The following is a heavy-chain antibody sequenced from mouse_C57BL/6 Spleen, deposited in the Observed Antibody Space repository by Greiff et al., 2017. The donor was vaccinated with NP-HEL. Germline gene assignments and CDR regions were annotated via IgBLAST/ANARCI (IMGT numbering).Heavy chain of an antibody. CDR2: IYPGDGDT. CDR1: GYAFSSYW. Sequence: VQLQQSGAELVKPGASVKISCKASGYAFSSYWMNWVKQRPGTGLEWIGQIYPGDGDTNYNGKFKGKATLTADKSSSTAYMQLSSLTSEDSAVYFCARARDRRYPGYCDVWGTGTTVTVSS. V-gene: IGHV1-80*01. J-gene: IGHJ1*03. CDR3: ARARDRRYPGYCDV. D-gene: IGHD1-1*01.